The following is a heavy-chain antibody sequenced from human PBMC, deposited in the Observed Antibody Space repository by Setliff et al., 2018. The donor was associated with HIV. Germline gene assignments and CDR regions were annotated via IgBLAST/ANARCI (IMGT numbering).Heavy chain of an antibody. V-gene: IGHV1-69*05. CDR2: IIPIFGTA. Sequence: ASVKVSCKASGGTFSSYAISWGRQAPGQGLEWMGGIIPIFGTANYAQKFQGRVTITTDESTSTAYMELSSLRSEDTAVYYCARGEQQLVLVGSYDYWGQGALVTVSS. CDR3: ARGEQQLVLVGSYDY. CDR1: GGTFSSYA. D-gene: IGHD6-13*01. J-gene: IGHJ4*02.